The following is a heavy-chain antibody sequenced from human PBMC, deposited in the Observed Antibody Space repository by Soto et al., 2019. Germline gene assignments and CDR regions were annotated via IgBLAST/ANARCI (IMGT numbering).Heavy chain of an antibody. CDR3: ARAPNSWYVYFDY. V-gene: IGHV4-31*02. CDR2: IYYSGST. Sequence: QVQLVESGGGVVQPGRSLRLSCAASGFTFSSYAMHWVRQAPGKGLEWIGYIYYSGSTYYNPSLKSRVTISVDTSKNQFSLKLSSVTAADTAVYFCARAPNSWYVYFDYWGQGTLVTVSS. D-gene: IGHD6-13*01. J-gene: IGHJ4*02. CDR1: GFTFSSYAMH.